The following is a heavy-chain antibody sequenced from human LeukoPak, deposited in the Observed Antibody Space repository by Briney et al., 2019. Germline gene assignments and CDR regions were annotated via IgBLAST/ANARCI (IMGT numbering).Heavy chain of an antibody. D-gene: IGHD3-22*01. CDR3: ARVGYYDSSGYYAYLQH. Sequence: GGSLRLSCAASGFTFSSYEMNWVRQAPGKGLEWVSYISSSGSTIYYADSVKGRFTISRDNAKNSLYLQMNSLRAEDTAVYYCARVGYYDSSGYYAYLQHWGQGTLVTVSS. J-gene: IGHJ1*01. CDR1: GFTFSSYE. V-gene: IGHV3-48*03. CDR2: ISSSGSTI.